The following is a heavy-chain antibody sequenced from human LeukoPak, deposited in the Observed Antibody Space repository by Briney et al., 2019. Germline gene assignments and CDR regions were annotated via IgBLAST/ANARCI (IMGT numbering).Heavy chain of an antibody. CDR2: INAGNGNT. CDR1: GYTFTSYA. D-gene: IGHD4-17*01. J-gene: IGHJ4*02. CDR3: ARLTVTTRSFDY. V-gene: IGHV1-3*01. Sequence: ASVKVSCKASGYTFTSYAMHWVRQAPGQRLEWMGWINAGNGNTKYSQKFQGRVTNTRDTSASTAYMELSSLRSEDTAVYYCARLTVTTRSFDYWGQGTLVTVSS.